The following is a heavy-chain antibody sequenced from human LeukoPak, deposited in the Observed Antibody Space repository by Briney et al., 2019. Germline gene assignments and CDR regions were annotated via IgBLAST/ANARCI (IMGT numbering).Heavy chain of an antibody. V-gene: IGHV3-20*04. CDR2: INWNGGST. D-gene: IGHD5-12*01. CDR1: GFTFDTYA. J-gene: IGHJ4*02. Sequence: GGSLRLSCAASGFTFDTYAMSWVRQAPGRGLEWVSGINWNGGSTAYADSVKGRFTISRDNAKNSLYLRMNSLRAEDTALYYCARDLGYSGYDHGRLPFDYWGQGTLVTVSS. CDR3: ARDLGYSGYDHGRLPFDY.